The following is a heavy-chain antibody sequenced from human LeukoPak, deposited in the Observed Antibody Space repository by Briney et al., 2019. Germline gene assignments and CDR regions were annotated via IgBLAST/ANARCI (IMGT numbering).Heavy chain of an antibody. CDR3: AGGLRLEYLYDY. D-gene: IGHD5-12*01. J-gene: IGHJ4*02. V-gene: IGHV4-59*01. Sequence: SETLSLTCTVSGGSISSYYCSWIRQPPGKGLEWIGYIYYTGSTNYNPSLKSRVTISVDTSKNQFSLKLSSVTAADTAVYYCAGGLRLEYLYDYWGQGTLVTVSS. CDR1: GGSISSYY. CDR2: IYYTGST.